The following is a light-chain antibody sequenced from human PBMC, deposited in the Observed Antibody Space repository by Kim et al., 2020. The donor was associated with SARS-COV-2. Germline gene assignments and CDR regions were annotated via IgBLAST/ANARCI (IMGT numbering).Light chain of an antibody. J-gene: IGKJ1*01. CDR2: EAS. CDR1: QGIDRW. Sequence: DIQMTQSPPTLSASVGDRVSITCRTSQGIDRWLAWYQLKLGKAPKLLIYEASALQSGVPSRFSGSGSATEFTLTISGLQPDDFATYYCQQYSTRPWTFGQGTKVDIK. V-gene: IGKV1-5*03. CDR3: QQYSTRPWT.